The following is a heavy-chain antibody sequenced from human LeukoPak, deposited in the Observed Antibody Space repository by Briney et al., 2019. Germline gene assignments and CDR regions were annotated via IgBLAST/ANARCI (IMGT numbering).Heavy chain of an antibody. Sequence: PSETLSLTCAVSGGSISSGGYSWSWIRQPPGKGLEWIGYIYHSGSTYYNPSLKSRVTISVDRSKNQFSLKLSSVTAADTAVYYCARNRHYSSSSVAFDIWGQGTMVTVSS. J-gene: IGHJ3*02. D-gene: IGHD6-6*01. CDR2: IYHSGST. CDR1: GGSISSGGYS. CDR3: ARNRHYSSSSVAFDI. V-gene: IGHV4-30-2*01.